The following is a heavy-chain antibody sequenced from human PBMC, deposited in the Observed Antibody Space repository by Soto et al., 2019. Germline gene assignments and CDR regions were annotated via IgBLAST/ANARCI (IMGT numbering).Heavy chain of an antibody. D-gene: IGHD6-13*01. Sequence: QVQLVESGGGVVQPGRSLRLSCAASGFTFSSYAMHWVRQAPGKGLEWVAVISYDGSNKYYADSVKGRFTISRDNSKNTLYLQMNSLRAEDTAVYYCASDRIYSSSWYDYWRQGTLVNVSS. CDR1: GFTFSSYA. J-gene: IGHJ4*02. CDR3: ASDRIYSSSWYDY. V-gene: IGHV3-30*04. CDR2: ISYDGSNK.